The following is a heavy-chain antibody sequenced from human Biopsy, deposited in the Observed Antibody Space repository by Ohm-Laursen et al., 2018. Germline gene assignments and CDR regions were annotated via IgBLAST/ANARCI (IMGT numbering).Heavy chain of an antibody. CDR2: IFNSANT. D-gene: IGHD4-23*01. CDR1: GGSISSGGSY. J-gene: IGHJ4*02. Sequence: SQTLSLTCTVSGGSISSGGSYWSWIRQRPGKGLEWIGYIFNSANTYYNPSLKNLITISGDTSKNQFSLKLNSVTAADTAVYYCARGSNDFGGLYFPRWGQGTLLTVPP. CDR3: ARGSNDFGGLYFPR. V-gene: IGHV4-31*01.